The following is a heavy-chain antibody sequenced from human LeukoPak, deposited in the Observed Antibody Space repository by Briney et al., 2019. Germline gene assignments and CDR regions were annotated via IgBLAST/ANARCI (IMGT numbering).Heavy chain of an antibody. V-gene: IGHV4-59*01. CDR2: IYYSGST. CDR3: ASAPWGHGYNWFDL. Sequence: PSETLSLTCTVSGVSISSYYWSWIRQPPGKGLEWIGYIYYSGSTNYNPSLKSRVTISVDTSKNQFSLKLSSVTAADTAVYYCASAPWGHGYNWFDLWGQGTLVTVSS. J-gene: IGHJ5*02. D-gene: IGHD1-26*01. CDR1: GVSISSYY.